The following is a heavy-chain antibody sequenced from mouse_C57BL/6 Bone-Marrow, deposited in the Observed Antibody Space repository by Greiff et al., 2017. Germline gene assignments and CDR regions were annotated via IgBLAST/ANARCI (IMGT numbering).Heavy chain of an antibody. V-gene: IGHV14-2*01. D-gene: IGHD4-1*01. CDR3: ARDWDRFAY. CDR2: IDPEAGET. CDR1: GFNIQDYY. J-gene: IGHJ3*01. Sequence: VQLQESGAELVKPGASVKLSCTASGFNIQDYYMHWVKQRTEQGLEWMGRIDPEAGETKYAPKFQGKATITADTSSITAYLQLSSLTSEDTAVYYCARDWDRFAYWGQGTLVTVAA.